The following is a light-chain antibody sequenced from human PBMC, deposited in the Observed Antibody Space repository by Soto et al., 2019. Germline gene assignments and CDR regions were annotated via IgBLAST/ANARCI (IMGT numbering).Light chain of an antibody. CDR1: QSVIMY. J-gene: IGKJ5*01. CDR2: DAX. V-gene: IGKV3D-15*01. Sequence: IVMTQSPATLALSRGERATLFXRATQSVIMYSSWYQQKAGQXTRLVXXDAXNRASGIPARFSGSGSGTEFTLTLSSLQSEDFAVYYCQQYNNWPSSTFGQGTRLEIK. CDR3: QQYNNWPSST.